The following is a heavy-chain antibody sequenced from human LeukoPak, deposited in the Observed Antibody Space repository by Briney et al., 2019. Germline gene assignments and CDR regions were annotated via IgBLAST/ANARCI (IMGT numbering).Heavy chain of an antibody. J-gene: IGHJ4*02. D-gene: IGHD1-1*01. CDR3: ARYAPLQLGTSDY. CDR2: IYYSGST. CDR1: GGSISSGGYY. Sequence: SETLSLTCTVSGGSISSGGYYWSWIRQHPGKGLEWIGYIYYSGSTNYNPSLKSRVTISVDTSKNQFSLKLSSVTAADTAVYYCARYAPLQLGTSDYWGQGTLVTVSS. V-gene: IGHV4-61*08.